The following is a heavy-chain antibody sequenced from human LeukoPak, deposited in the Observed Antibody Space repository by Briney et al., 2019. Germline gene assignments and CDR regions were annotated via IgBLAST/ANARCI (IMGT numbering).Heavy chain of an antibody. CDR1: GYTFTSYD. D-gene: IGHD1-26*01. V-gene: IGHV1-2*02. J-gene: IGHJ4*02. CDR2: INPNSGGT. CDR3: ARDRDSGSFDY. Sequence: ASVKVSCKASGYTFTSYDINWVRQATGQGLEWMGWINPNSGGTNYAQKFQGRVTMTRDTSISTAYMELSRLRSDDTAVYYCARDRDSGSFDYWGQGTLVTVSS.